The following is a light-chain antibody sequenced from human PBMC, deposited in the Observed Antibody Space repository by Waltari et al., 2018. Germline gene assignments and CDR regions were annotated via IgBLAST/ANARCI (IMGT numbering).Light chain of an antibody. Sequence: QSALTQPPSASGSPGQSLTISCPVISTSVEGYDPVSWYQQHPGKAPKLLIYEVTKRPSGVPDRFSGSKSDNTASLAVSGLQAEDEADYYCSSYAGGSSLMFGGGTKLTVL. CDR1: STSVEGYDP. CDR2: EVT. CDR3: SSYAGGSSLM. V-gene: IGLV2-8*01. J-gene: IGLJ3*02.